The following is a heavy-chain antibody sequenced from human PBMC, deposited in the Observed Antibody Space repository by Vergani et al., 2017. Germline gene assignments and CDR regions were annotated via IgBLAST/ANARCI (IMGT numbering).Heavy chain of an antibody. D-gene: IGHD2-15*01. CDR3: AKDRLPYCSGGSCYSTDY. Sequence: EVQLLESGGGLVQPGGSLRLSCAASGFTFSSYAMSWVRQAPGKGLEWVSAISGSGGSTYYADSVKGRFTISRDNSKNTLYLQMNSLRAEDTAVYYCAKDRLPYCSGGSCYSTDYWGQGTLVTVSS. V-gene: IGHV3-23*01. J-gene: IGHJ4*02. CDR1: GFTFSSYA. CDR2: ISGSGGST.